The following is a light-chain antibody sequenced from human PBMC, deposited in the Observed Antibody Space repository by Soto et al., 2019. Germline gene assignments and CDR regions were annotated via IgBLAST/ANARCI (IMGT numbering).Light chain of an antibody. J-gene: IGLJ2*01. CDR3: AAWDGSLSGVV. V-gene: IGLV1-47*01. CDR2: RNE. CDR1: SSNIGSNY. Sequence: AVVTQPASASGTPGQRVTISCSGSSSNIGSNYVYWYQQLPGTAPKLLIYRNEQRPSGVPDRFSGTKSGTSASLAISGLRSEDEADYYCAAWDGSLSGVVFGGGTKVTVL.